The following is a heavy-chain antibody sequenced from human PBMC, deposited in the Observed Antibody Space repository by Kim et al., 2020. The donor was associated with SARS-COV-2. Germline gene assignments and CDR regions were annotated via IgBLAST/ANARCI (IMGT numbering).Heavy chain of an antibody. CDR2: SSAYNGNT. CDR3: ARALSEVAAAGNTAIDYYYYGMDV. J-gene: IGHJ6*02. D-gene: IGHD6-13*01. Sequence: ASVKVSCKASGYTFTSDGISWVRQAPGQGLEWRGWSSAYNGNTNYAQKLKGRVTMTTDTSTSTAYMELRSLRSDDTAGYYCARALSEVAAAGNTAIDYYYYGMDVWRQGTTVTVAS. V-gene: IGHV1-18*01. CDR1: GYTFTSDG.